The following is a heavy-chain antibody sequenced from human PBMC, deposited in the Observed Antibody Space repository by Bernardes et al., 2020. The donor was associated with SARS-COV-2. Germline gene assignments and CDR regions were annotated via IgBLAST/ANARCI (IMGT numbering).Heavy chain of an antibody. CDR1: GFSVSAYW. J-gene: IGHJ4*02. CDR2: INEDGSII. Sequence: GGSLRLSCAASGFSVSAYWMHWVRQVPGEGLVWVSRINEDGSIINYADSVKGRFTISRDIADNTLYLQMNSLRVEDTAVYYCARDFGGNSDYWGQGTLVTVSS. D-gene: IGHD2-15*01. CDR3: ARDFGGNSDY. V-gene: IGHV3-74*01.